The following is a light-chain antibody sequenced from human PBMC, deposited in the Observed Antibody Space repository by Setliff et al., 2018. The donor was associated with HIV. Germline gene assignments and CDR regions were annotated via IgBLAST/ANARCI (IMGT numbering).Light chain of an antibody. J-gene: IGLJ1*01. CDR1: SNDFGSYDY. V-gene: IGLV2-14*01. Sequence: QSVLTQPASVSGSPGQSITISCTGTSNDFGSYDYVSWYQHQPGKVPKLMIYEVSNRPSRVSDRFSGSKSGNTASLTISGLQTEDEADYYCSSFTSSSSYVFGTGTKVTVL. CDR2: EVS. CDR3: SSFTSSSSYV.